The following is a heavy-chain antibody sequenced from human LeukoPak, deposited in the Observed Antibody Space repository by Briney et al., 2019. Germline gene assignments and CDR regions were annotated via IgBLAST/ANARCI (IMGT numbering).Heavy chain of an antibody. CDR1: GFTFSSYG. J-gene: IGHJ5*02. V-gene: IGHV3-30*18. D-gene: IGHD3-10*01. Sequence: GGSLRLSCAASGFTFSSYGMHWVRQAPGKGLEWVAVISNDGSNKYYADSVKGRFTISRDNSKNTLYLQMNSLRAEDTAVYYCAKDYYGSGSLDWLDPWGQGTLVTVSS. CDR3: AKDYYGSGSLDWLDP. CDR2: ISNDGSNK.